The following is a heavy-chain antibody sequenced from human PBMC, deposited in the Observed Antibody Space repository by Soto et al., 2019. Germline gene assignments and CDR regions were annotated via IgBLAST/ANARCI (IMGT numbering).Heavy chain of an antibody. J-gene: IGHJ5*02. V-gene: IGHV4-34*01. D-gene: IGHD3-10*01. CDR2: INHSGST. CDR3: ARVGYYGSGSYPWFDP. CDR1: GGSFSGYY. Sequence: SETLSLTCAVYGGSFSGYYWSWIRQPPGKGLGWIGEINHSGSTNYNPSLKSRVTISVDTSKNQFSLKLSSVTAADTAVYYCARVGYYGSGSYPWFDPWGQGTLVTVSS.